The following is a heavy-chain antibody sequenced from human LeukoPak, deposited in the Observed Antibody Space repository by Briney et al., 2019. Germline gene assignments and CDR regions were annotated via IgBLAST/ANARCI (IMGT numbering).Heavy chain of an antibody. J-gene: IGHJ3*02. V-gene: IGHV4-59*01. CDR2: IYYSGST. CDR3: ARADYYGSTGAFDI. Sequence: SETLSLTCTVSGGSISSYYWSWIRQPPGKGLEWIGYIYYSGSTNYNPSLKSRVTISVDTSKNQFSLKLSSVTAADTAVYYCARADYYGSTGAFDIWGQGTMVNVSS. CDR1: GGSISSYY. D-gene: IGHD3-10*01.